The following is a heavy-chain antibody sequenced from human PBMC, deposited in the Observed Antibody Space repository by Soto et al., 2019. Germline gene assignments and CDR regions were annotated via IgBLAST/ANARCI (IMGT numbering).Heavy chain of an antibody. CDR2: INHSGST. CDR3: ARLVEVATRIDY. J-gene: IGHJ4*02. V-gene: IGHV4-34*01. Sequence: SETLSLTCAVYGGSFSGYYWSWVRQPPGKGLEWIGEINHSGSTNYNPSLKSRVTISVDTSKNQFSLKLSSVTAADTAVYYCARLVEVATRIDYWSQGTLVTVSS. CDR1: GGSFSGYY. D-gene: IGHD5-12*01.